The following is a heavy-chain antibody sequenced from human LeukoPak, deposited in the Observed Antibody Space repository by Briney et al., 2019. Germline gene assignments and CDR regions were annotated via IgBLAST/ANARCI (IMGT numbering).Heavy chain of an antibody. D-gene: IGHD3-22*01. CDR3: ARGSGWLLKGQYFDY. Sequence: PSETLSLTCAVYGGSFSGYYWSWIRQPPGKGLEWIGEINHSGSTNYNPSLKSRVTISVDTSKNQFSLKLGSVTAADTAVYYCARGSGWLLKGQYFDYWGQGTLVTVSS. CDR2: INHSGST. V-gene: IGHV4-34*01. CDR1: GGSFSGYY. J-gene: IGHJ4*02.